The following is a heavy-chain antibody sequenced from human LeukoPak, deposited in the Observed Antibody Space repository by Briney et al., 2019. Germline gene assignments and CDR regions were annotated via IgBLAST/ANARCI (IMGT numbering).Heavy chain of an antibody. CDR3: ARSVYGSENFDY. Sequence: SETLSLTCTVSGGSISSSSYYWSWIRQPPGKGLEWIGYIYYSGSANYYPSLKSRVTISIDTSKNQFSLNLTSVTAADTAVYYCARSVYGSENFDYWGQGTLVTVSS. D-gene: IGHD5-24*01. CDR2: IYYSGSA. V-gene: IGHV4-61*01. J-gene: IGHJ4*02. CDR1: GGSISSSSYY.